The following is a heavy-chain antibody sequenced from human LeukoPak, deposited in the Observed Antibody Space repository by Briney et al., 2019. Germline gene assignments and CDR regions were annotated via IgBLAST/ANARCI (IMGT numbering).Heavy chain of an antibody. CDR2: IYPDDSDT. V-gene: IGHV5-51*01. D-gene: IGHD1-26*01. J-gene: IGHJ5*02. CDR1: GYRVSDYW. CDR3: ARYSGPSVSSNWFDP. Sequence: HGESLKISCRGSGYRVSDYWIGWVRQMPGKGLEWMGSIYPDDSDTRYSPSFQGQVIMSADKSISTAYLQWSSLKGTDTAIYFCARYSGPSVSSNWFDPWGQGTLVTVSS.